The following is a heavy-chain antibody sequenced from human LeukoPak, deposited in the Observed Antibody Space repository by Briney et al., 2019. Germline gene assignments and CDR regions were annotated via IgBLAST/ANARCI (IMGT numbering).Heavy chain of an antibody. V-gene: IGHV3-48*01. CDR3: ARDFLEDSY. Sequence: GGSLRLSCSASGFTFTTYNMNWVRQAPGKGLEWVSCISSSSTIYYADSVKGRFTISRDNAKNSLYLQMNSLRAEDTAVYYCARDFLEDSYWGQGTLVTVSS. CDR1: GFTFTTYN. CDR2: ISSSSTI. D-gene: IGHD3-3*01. J-gene: IGHJ4*02.